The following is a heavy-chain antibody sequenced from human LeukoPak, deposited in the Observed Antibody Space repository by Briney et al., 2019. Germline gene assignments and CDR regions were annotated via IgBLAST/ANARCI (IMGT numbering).Heavy chain of an antibody. D-gene: IGHD3-22*01. CDR2: ISAYSGNT. CDR3: ARGNTNRYYYDSSGREEAWY. V-gene: IGHV1-18*01. J-gene: IGHJ4*02. CDR1: GYTFTSYG. Sequence: ASVKVSCKASGYTFTSYGISWVRQAPGQGLEWMGWISAYSGNTNYAQKLQGRVTMTTDTSTSTAYMGLRSLRSDDTAVYYCARGNTNRYYYDSSGREEAWYWGQGTLVTVSS.